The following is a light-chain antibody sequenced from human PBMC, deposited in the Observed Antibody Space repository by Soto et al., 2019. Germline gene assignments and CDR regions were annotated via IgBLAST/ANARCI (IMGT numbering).Light chain of an antibody. CDR3: QQYGRSPRT. CDR1: QGVKNSY. J-gene: IGKJ1*01. Sequence: IGVNQSPCTLSLSPGERATLHCRASQGVKNSYLAWYQHKPGQAPRLLIYGASSRATGIPDRFSGSGSGTDFTLTISRLEAEDFAVYFCQQYGRSPRTFGQGAKVDI. V-gene: IGKV3-20*01. CDR2: GAS.